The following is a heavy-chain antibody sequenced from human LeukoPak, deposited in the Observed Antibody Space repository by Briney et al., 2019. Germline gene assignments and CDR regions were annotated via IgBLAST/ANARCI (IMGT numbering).Heavy chain of an antibody. J-gene: IGHJ4*02. CDR3: ASSISSSGWSPSFDY. V-gene: IGHV4-38-2*02. CDR2: IYHSGST. D-gene: IGHD6-19*01. CDR1: GYSISSGYY. Sequence: PSETLSLTCTVSGYSISSGYYWGWIRQPPGKGLEWIGSIYHSGSTYYNPSLKSRVTISVDTSKNQFSLKLSSVTAADTAVYYCASSISSSGWSPSFDYWGQGTLVTVSS.